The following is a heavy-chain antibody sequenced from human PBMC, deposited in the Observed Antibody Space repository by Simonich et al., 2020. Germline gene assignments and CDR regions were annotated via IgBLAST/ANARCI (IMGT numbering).Heavy chain of an antibody. V-gene: IGHV1-2*02. J-gene: IGHJ5*02. CDR2: NKPNSRGT. CDR3: ARAFYSGSYSFDP. D-gene: IGHD1-26*01. CDR1: GYTFTGYY. Sequence: QVQLVQSGAEVKKPGASVKVSCKASGYTFTGYYMHWVRQAPGQGLEWKGWNKPNSRGTNYAKKFQGRGTMPRDTSISTAYMELSRLRSDDTAVYYCARAFYSGSYSFDPWGQGTLVTVSS.